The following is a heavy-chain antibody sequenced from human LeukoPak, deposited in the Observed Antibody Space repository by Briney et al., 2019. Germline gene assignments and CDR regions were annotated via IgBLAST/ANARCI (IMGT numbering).Heavy chain of an antibody. CDR3: AKDRDWYYFDY. CDR2: ISYDGSNI. J-gene: IGHJ4*02. D-gene: IGHD5-24*01. V-gene: IGHV3-30*18. CDR1: GFTFSSYG. Sequence: GGSLRLSCAASGFTFSSYGMHWVRQAPGKGLEWVAVISYDGSNIYYADSVKGRFTISRDNSKNTLYLQMNSLRAEDTAVYYCAKDRDWYYFDYWGQGTLVTVSS.